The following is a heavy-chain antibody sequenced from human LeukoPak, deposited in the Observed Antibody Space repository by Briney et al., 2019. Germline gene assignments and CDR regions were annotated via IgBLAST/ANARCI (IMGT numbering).Heavy chain of an antibody. CDR2: VSDDGSHK. CDR3: AKYSSSSNYYYGMDV. J-gene: IGHJ6*02. D-gene: IGHD6-13*01. CDR1: GFTFSNYG. Sequence: GGSLRLSCAASGFTFSNYGMHWVRQAPGKGLDWVAVVSDDGSHKQYADAVKGRFTVSRDNSEKTLYLQMNSLRAEDTAVYYCAKYSSSSNYYYGMDVWGQGTTVTVSS. V-gene: IGHV3-30*18.